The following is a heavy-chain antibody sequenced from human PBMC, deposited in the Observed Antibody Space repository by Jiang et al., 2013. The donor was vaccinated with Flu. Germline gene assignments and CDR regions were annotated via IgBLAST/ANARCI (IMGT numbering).Heavy chain of an antibody. CDR2: IDPSGSNV. CDR3: VRHKNYDSSSFIY. J-gene: IGHJ4*02. CDR1: GYTFTSYS. V-gene: IGHV5-10-1*01. Sequence: GAEVKKPGESVSMSCQTSGYTFTSYSISWVRQLPGKGLEWMGKIDPSGSNVNYNPSFRGLVTISSDRSITTVYLQWTTLKASDTAMYYCVRHKNYDSSSFIYWGQGSLLTVSS. D-gene: IGHD3-22*01.